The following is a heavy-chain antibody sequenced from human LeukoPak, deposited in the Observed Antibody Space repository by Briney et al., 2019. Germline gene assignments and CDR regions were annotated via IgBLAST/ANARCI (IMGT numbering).Heavy chain of an antibody. CDR2: IYYSGST. Sequence: ASETLSLTCTVSGGPISSGGYYWSWIRQHPGKGLEWIGYIYYSGSTYYNPSLKSRVTISVDTSKNQFSLKLSSVTAADTAVYYCARGGITIDRNWFDPWGQGTLVTVSS. CDR3: ARGGITIDRNWFDP. J-gene: IGHJ5*02. CDR1: GGPISSGGYY. V-gene: IGHV4-31*03. D-gene: IGHD3-10*01.